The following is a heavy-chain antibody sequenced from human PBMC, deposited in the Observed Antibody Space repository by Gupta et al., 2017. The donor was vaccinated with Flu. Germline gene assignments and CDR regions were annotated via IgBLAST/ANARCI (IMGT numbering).Heavy chain of an antibody. CDR3: AGGGTGYCSGDNCDTDPRVDAYDF. Sequence: QLQLQESCPGRVKLSETLSLSCSVSAGSITSHTHHSGWIRRPPGKGLEWIGSVYYSGNIYYSPSLRSRVSISMDTSRNQFSLKLTSVTAADTALYYCAGGGTGYCSGDNCDTDPRVDAYDFWGPGTEVTVSS. V-gene: IGHV4-39*01. J-gene: IGHJ3*01. CDR2: VYYSGNI. CDR1: AGSITSHTHH. D-gene: IGHD2-15*01.